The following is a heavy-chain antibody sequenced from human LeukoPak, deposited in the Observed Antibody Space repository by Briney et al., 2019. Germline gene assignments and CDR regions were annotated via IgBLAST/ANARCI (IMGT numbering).Heavy chain of an antibody. D-gene: IGHD3-16*02. J-gene: IGHJ4*02. Sequence: SVKVSCKASGYTFTGYYMHWVRQAPGQGLEWMGGIIPIFGTANYAQKFQGRVTITADESTSTAYMELSSLRSEDTAVYYCARDIPYEVTFGGVTVMGSFVLDYWGQGTLVTVSS. V-gene: IGHV1-69*13. CDR1: GYTFTGYY. CDR3: ARDIPYEVTFGGVTVMGSFVLDY. CDR2: IIPIFGTA.